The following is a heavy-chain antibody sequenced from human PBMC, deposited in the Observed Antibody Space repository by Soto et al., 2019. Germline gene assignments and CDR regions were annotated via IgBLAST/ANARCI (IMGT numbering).Heavy chain of an antibody. CDR3: ARTYGSGSYYHWYYFDH. CDR1: GGSISNSNHY. CDR2: IYYSENT. V-gene: IGHV4-39*01. J-gene: IGHJ4*02. Sequence: SETLSLTCSVSGGSISNSNHYWGWIRQPPGKGLEWIGIIYYSENTYYSPSLKSRVTISIDTSKNQFSLKLTPVTAADTAVYYCARTYGSGSYYHWYYFDHWAQGTLVTVSS. D-gene: IGHD3-10*01.